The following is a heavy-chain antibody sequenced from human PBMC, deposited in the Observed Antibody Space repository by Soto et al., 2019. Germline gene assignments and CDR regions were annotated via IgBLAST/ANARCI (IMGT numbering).Heavy chain of an antibody. CDR1: GYTFTSYA. J-gene: IGHJ4*02. V-gene: IGHV1-3*01. CDR2: INAGNGNT. D-gene: IGHD3-22*01. Sequence: QVQLVQSGAEVKKPGASVKVSCKASGYTFTSYAMHWVRQAPGQRLEWMGWINAGNGNTKYSQKFQGRVTITRDTSASTAYMELSSLRSEDTAVYYCARDEDGGYYYDYWGQGTLVTVSS. CDR3: ARDEDGGYYYDY.